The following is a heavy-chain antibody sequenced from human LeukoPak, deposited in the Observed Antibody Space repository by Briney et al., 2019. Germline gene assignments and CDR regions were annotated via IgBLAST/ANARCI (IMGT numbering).Heavy chain of an antibody. D-gene: IGHD5-12*01. V-gene: IGHV1-2*04. CDR1: GCTFTGYY. Sequence: ASVKVSCKASGCTFTGYYMHWVRQAPGQGLEWMGWINPNSGGTNYAQKFQGWVTMTRDTSISTAYMELSRLRSDDMAVYYCAREAADTYSGYDYWGQGTLVTVSS. J-gene: IGHJ4*02. CDR3: AREAADTYSGYDY. CDR2: INPNSGGT.